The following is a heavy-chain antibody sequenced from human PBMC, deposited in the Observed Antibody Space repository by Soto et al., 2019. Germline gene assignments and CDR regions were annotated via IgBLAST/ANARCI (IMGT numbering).Heavy chain of an antibody. D-gene: IGHD3-10*01. CDR2: INYDGSSI. CDR3: ANGGDMTIVDFH. J-gene: IGHJ4*02. CDR1: EFTFSDYW. Sequence: ERQLVESGGGLVQPGGSLRLSCTASEFTFSDYWMHWVRQAPGKGLVWVSRINYDGSSITYADSVKGRYTISRDNANNTVYLQMNSSRAEVPGMYYWANGGDMTIVDFHWGQGTLVTVSS. V-gene: IGHV3-74*01.